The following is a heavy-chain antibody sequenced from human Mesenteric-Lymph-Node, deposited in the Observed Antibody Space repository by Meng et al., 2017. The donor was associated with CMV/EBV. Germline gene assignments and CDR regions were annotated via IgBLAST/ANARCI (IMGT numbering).Heavy chain of an antibody. J-gene: IGHJ4*02. V-gene: IGHV1-2*02. CDR1: GYTFTGYY. Sequence: ASVKVSCKASGYTFTGYYMHWVRQAPGQGLEWMGWINPNSGGTNYAQKFQGRVTMTRDTSISTAYMGLSRLRSDDTAVYYCASSMYYYGSGSYYNVLSGRWGQGTLVTVSS. CDR3: ASSMYYYGSGSYYNVLSGR. D-gene: IGHD3-10*01. CDR2: INPNSGGT.